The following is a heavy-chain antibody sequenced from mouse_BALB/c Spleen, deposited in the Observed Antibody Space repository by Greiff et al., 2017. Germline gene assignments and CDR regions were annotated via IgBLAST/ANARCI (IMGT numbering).Heavy chain of an antibody. Sequence: EVKLVESGGGLVKPGGSLKLSCAASGFTFSSYTMSWVRQTPEKRLEWVATISSGGSYTYYPDSVKGRFTISRDNAKNTLYLQMSSLKSEDTAMDYCTRDEGSYGDDRSFDYWGQGTTLTVSS. J-gene: IGHJ2*01. CDR1: GFTFSSYT. V-gene: IGHV5-6-4*01. CDR2: ISSGGSYT. CDR3: TRDEGSYGDDRSFDY. D-gene: IGHD2-2*01.